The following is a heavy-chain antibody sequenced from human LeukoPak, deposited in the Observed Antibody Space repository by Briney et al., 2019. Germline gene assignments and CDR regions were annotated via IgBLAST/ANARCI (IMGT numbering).Heavy chain of an antibody. CDR2: IYTSGST. CDR3: ARGATVTTPFDY. Sequence: SQTLSLTCTVSGGSISSGSYYWSWIRQPAGKGLEWIGRIYTSGSTNYNPSLKSRVTISGDTSKNQFSLKLSSVTAADTAVHYCARGATVTTPFDYWGQGTLVTVSS. CDR1: GGSISSGSYY. D-gene: IGHD4-17*01. J-gene: IGHJ4*02. V-gene: IGHV4-61*02.